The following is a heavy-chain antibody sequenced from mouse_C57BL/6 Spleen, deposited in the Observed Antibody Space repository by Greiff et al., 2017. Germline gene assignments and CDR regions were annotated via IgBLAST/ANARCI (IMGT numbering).Heavy chain of an antibody. CDR1: GYTFTSYW. CDR3: ARSSLDY. V-gene: IGHV1-69*01. Sequence: QVQLKQPGAELVMPGASVKLSCKASGYTFTSYWMHWVKQRPGQGLELIGEIDPSDSYTNYNQKFKGKSTLTVDKSSSTAYMQLSSLTSEDSAVYYCARSSLDYWGQGTTLTVSS. J-gene: IGHJ2*01. D-gene: IGHD6-1*01. CDR2: IDPSDSYT.